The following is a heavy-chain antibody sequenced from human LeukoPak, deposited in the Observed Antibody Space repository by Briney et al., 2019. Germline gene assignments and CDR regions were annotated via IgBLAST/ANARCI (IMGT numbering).Heavy chain of an antibody. CDR1: GYTLTELS. Sequence: EASVKVSCKVSGYTLTELSMHWVRQAPGKGLEWMGGFDPEDGETIYAQKFQGRVTMTEDTSTDTAYMELSSLRSEDTAVYYCATVNLGRRDIDYSTDYYYMDVWGKGTTVTVSS. CDR3: ATVNLGRRDIDYSTDYYYMDV. D-gene: IGHD2-15*01. CDR2: FDPEDGET. J-gene: IGHJ6*03. V-gene: IGHV1-24*01.